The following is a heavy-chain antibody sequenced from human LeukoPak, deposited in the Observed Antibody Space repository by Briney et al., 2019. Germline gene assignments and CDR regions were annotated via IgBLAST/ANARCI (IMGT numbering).Heavy chain of an antibody. Sequence: GGSLRLSCAASGFTFSSYAMSWVRQAPGKGLEWVSSISGSGGSTYYADSVKGRFTISRDNAKNSLFLQMNSLRPEDTALYYCAKAFSSTWYWYFDFWGRGTLVTVSP. V-gene: IGHV3-23*01. D-gene: IGHD6-13*01. CDR1: GFTFSSYA. CDR3: AKAFSSTWYWYFDF. CDR2: ISGSGGST. J-gene: IGHJ2*01.